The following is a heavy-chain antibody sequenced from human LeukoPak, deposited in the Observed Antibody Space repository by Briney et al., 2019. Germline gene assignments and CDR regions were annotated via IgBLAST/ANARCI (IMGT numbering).Heavy chain of an antibody. D-gene: IGHD6-13*01. CDR1: GFSFSSYG. Sequence: GGFLRLSCAASGFSFSSYGMHWVRQAPGKGLEWVALIWYDGSDEYYADSVEGRFTISRDNSKNTLYLQMNSLRAEDTAVYYCARVTGYSSSWAVGYWGQGTLVTVSS. CDR2: IWYDGSDE. J-gene: IGHJ4*02. CDR3: ARVTGYSSSWAVGY. V-gene: IGHV3-33*01.